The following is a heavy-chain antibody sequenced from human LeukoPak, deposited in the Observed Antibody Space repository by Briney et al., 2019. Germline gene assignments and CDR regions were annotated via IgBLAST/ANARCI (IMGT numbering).Heavy chain of an antibody. V-gene: IGHV4-4*02. CDR2: IYHSGST. CDR1: GGSISSSNW. Sequence: KTSETLSLTCAVSGGSISSSNWWSWVRQPPGKGLEWIGEIYHSGSTNYNPSLKSRATISVDKSKNQFSLKLSSVTAADTAVYYCAGVVVTASNWFDPWGQGTLVTVSS. D-gene: IGHD2-21*02. J-gene: IGHJ5*02. CDR3: AGVVVTASNWFDP.